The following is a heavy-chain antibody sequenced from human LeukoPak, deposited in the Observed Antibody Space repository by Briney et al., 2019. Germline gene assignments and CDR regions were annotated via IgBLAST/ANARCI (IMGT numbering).Heavy chain of an antibody. CDR3: ARERGLYYYDSSGPGGAFDI. J-gene: IGHJ3*02. Sequence: ASVKVSCKASGDTFSSYAISWVRQAPGQGLEWMGGIIPIFGTANYAQKFQGRVTITTDESTSTAYMELSSLRSEDTAVYYCARERGLYYYDSSGPGGAFDIWGQGTMVTVSS. CDR1: GDTFSSYA. D-gene: IGHD3-22*01. V-gene: IGHV1-69*05. CDR2: IIPIFGTA.